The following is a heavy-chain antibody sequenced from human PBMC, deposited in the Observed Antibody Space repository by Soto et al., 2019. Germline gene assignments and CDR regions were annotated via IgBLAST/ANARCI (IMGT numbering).Heavy chain of an antibody. CDR1: GFTFSSYS. CDR3: ARSPVGDAFNV. CDR2: ISSGSDYI. J-gene: IGHJ3*01. V-gene: IGHV3-21*01. Sequence: EVQLVESGGGLVKPGGSLRLSCAASGFTFSSYSMNWVRQAPGKGLAWVSSISSGSDYIFYADSVKGRFTISRDSAKNSLFLQMNSLTAEDTAVYYCARSPVGDAFNVWGQGTVVTVSS.